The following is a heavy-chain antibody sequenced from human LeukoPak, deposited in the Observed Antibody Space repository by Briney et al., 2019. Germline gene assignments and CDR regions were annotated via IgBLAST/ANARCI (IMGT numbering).Heavy chain of an antibody. V-gene: IGHV1-58*02. CDR3: AASERGIAAAGY. Sequence: VXVSCKASGFTFTSSAMQWVRHARGQRLEWIGCIVVGSGNTNYAQKFQERVTITRDMSTSTAYMELSSLRSEDTAVYYCAASERGIAAAGYWGQGTLVTVSS. J-gene: IGHJ4*02. D-gene: IGHD6-13*01. CDR1: GFTFTSSA. CDR2: IVVGSGNT.